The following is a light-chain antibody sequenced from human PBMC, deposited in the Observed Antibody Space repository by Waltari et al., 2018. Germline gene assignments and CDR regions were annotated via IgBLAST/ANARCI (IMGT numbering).Light chain of an antibody. V-gene: IGLV5-45*03. J-gene: IGLJ2*01. CDR1: SRINVGSST. CDR2: YKSNSHN. Sequence: AVLTQPSSLSASPGASDRLTSALRSRINVGSSTMYWYQQKPGSPPQFLLWYKSNSHNQQGTGVPSRFSASKDSSANAGILLISGLQSDDEADYYCMIWHDSACFFGGGTKLTVL. CDR3: MIWHDSACF.